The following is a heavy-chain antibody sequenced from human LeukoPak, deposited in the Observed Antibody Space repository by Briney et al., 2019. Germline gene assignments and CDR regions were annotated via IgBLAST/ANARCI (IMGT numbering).Heavy chain of an antibody. V-gene: IGHV3-30*18. CDR3: AKDQGC. CDR1: GFTFSSYG. Sequence: GRSLRLSCAASGFTFSSYGMHWVRQAPGKGLEWVAVISYDGSNKYYADSVKGRFTISRDNSKNTLYLQMNSLRAEDTAVYYCAKDQGCWGQGTLVTVSS. J-gene: IGHJ4*02. CDR2: ISYDGSNK.